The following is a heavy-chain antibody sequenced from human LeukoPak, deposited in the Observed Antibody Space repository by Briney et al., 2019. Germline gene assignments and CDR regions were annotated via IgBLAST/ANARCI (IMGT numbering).Heavy chain of an antibody. CDR2: ISYDGSNK. CDR1: GFTFSSYG. J-gene: IGHJ3*02. CDR3: AKEDPAFDI. V-gene: IGHV3-30*18. Sequence: GGSLRLSCAASGFTFSSYGMHWVRQAPGKGLEWVAVISYDGSNKYYADSVKGRFTISSDNSKNTLYLQMNSLRAEDTAVYYCAKEDPAFDIWGQGTMVTVSS.